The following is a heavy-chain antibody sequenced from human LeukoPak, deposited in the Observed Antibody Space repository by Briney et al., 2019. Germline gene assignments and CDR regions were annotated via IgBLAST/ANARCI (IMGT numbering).Heavy chain of an antibody. V-gene: IGHV1-18*01. D-gene: IGHD2-15*01. J-gene: IGHJ6*02. CDR2: ISVYNGNT. CDR3: AREREVVAATYYYYGMDV. Sequence: ASVKVSCKASGYTFTSYAISWVRQAPGQGLEWMGWISVYNGNTNYAQKLQGGVTMTTDTSTSTAYMELRSLRSDDTAVYYCAREREVVAATYYYYGMDVWGQGTTVTVSS. CDR1: GYTFTSYA.